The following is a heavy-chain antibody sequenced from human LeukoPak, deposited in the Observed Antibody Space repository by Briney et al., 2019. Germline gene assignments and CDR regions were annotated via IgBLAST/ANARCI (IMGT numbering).Heavy chain of an antibody. CDR1: GGTFSSYA. Sequence: SVKVSCKASGGTFSSYAISRVRQAPGQGLEWMGGIIPIFGTANYAQKFQGRVTITADESTSTAYMELSSLRSEDTAVYYCAREKTYSSSWYSYNWFDPWGQGALVTVSS. CDR3: AREKTYSSSWYSYNWFDP. CDR2: IIPIFGTA. J-gene: IGHJ5*02. V-gene: IGHV1-69*01. D-gene: IGHD6-13*01.